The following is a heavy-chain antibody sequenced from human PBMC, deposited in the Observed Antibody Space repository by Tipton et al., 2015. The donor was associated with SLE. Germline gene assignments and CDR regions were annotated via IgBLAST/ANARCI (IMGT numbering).Heavy chain of an antibody. J-gene: IGHJ6*03. Sequence: SLRLSCAASGFTFSSYAMSWVRQAPGKGLEWVSAISGSGGSTYYADSVKGRFTISRDNSKNTLYLQMNSLRAEDTAVYYCAKDVELLWFVSMDVWGKGTTVTVSS. V-gene: IGHV3-23*01. CDR3: AKDVELLWFVSMDV. D-gene: IGHD3-10*01. CDR2: ISGSGGST. CDR1: GFTFSSYA.